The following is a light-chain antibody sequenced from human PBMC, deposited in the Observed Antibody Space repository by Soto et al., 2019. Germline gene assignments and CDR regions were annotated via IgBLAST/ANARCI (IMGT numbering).Light chain of an antibody. CDR3: QHYNNWPLTWT. CDR1: QSVSSR. CDR2: DAS. J-gene: IGKJ1*01. V-gene: IGKV3-15*01. Sequence: ETVMTQSPATLSVSPGERATLSCRAIQSVSSRLAWYQQRPGQLPRLLIYDASTRATGIPARFSGSGSGTEFTLTISSLQSEDFAVYYCQHYNNWPLTWTFGQGTKVDIK.